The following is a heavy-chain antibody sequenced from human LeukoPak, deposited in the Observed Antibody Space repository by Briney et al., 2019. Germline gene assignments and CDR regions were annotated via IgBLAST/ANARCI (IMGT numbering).Heavy chain of an antibody. V-gene: IGHV4-39*07. CDR2: IYYTGST. CDR3: ARDLLWFGELSEGLDY. CDR1: GDSISSSLYY. D-gene: IGHD3-10*01. Sequence: PSETLSLTCTVSGDSISSSLYYWAWIRQPPGKGLEWIGSIYYTGSTYYNPSLKSRVTISVDTSKKQFSLKLSSVTAADTAVYYCARDLLWFGELSEGLDYWGQGTLVTVSS. J-gene: IGHJ4*02.